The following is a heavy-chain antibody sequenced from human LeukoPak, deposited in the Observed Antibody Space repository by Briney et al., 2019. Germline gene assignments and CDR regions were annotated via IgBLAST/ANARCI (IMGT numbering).Heavy chain of an antibody. J-gene: IGHJ4*02. D-gene: IGHD6-13*01. CDR1: GFTFSDYY. CDR3: ARTTYSSSCYEDY. V-gene: IGHV3-11*04. Sequence: GGSLRLSCAASGFTFSDYYMRWVRQAPGKGVEWVSYISSSGTIIYYADSVKGRFTISRDNAKNSLFLQMNSLRAEDTAVYYCARTTYSSSCYEDYWGQGTLVTVSS. CDR2: ISSSGTII.